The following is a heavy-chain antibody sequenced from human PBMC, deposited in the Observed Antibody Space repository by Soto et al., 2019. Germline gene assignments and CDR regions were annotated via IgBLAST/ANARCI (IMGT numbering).Heavy chain of an antibody. CDR3: AMVDNYVTPTPQDV. J-gene: IGHJ6*02. V-gene: IGHV1-18*01. CDR1: GYIFVNYG. CDR2: ISPYSGNT. Sequence: QVQLVQSGDEVRKPGSSVKVSCKASGYIFVNYGIAWVRQAPGQGLEWMGWISPYSGNTHYASKVQGRLTITTGTXXSTDYMDLRSVTTDDTSVYYCAMVDNYVTPTPQDVWGQGTTVTVSS. D-gene: IGHD3-16*01.